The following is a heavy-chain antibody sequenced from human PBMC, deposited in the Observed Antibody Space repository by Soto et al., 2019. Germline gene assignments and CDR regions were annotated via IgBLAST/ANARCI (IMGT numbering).Heavy chain of an antibody. D-gene: IGHD4-17*01. J-gene: IGHJ4*02. CDR3: ARVVHDYGDYPDY. CDR2: ISYDGSNK. Sequence: VQLVESGGGVVQPGRSLRLSCAASGFTFSSYAMHWVRQAPGKGLEWVAVISYDGSNKYYADSVKGRFTISRDNSKNTLYLQMNSLRAEDTAVYYCARVVHDYGDYPDYWGQGTLVTVSS. CDR1: GFTFSSYA. V-gene: IGHV3-30-3*01.